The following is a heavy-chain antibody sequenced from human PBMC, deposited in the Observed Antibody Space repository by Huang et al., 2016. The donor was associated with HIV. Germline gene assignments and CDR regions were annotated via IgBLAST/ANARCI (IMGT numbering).Heavy chain of an antibody. CDR3: ARHGRVAGHYYNNMDV. J-gene: IGHJ6*02. D-gene: IGHD6-19*01. Sequence: LQLQESGPGLVKSSETLSLICTVSGGSISSSSYYWGWIRQPPGKGPEWIGSIYYSGNTYYNPPLKSRVTISVDTSKNQFSLKVNSVTAADTAVYYCARHGRVAGHYYNNMDVWGRVTTVTVSS. V-gene: IGHV4-39*01. CDR2: IYYSGNT. CDR1: GGSISSSSYY.